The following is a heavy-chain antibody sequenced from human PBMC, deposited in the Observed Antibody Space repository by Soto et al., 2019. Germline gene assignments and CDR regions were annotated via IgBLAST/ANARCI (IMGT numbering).Heavy chain of an antibody. CDR2: ISAYNGNT. CDR3: AGDLFSGYAARHCSDY. J-gene: IGHJ4*02. D-gene: IGHD5-12*01. Sequence: QVQLVQSGAEVKKPGASVKVSCKASGYTFTSYGISWVRQAPGQGLEWMGWISAYNGNTNYAQKLQGRVTMTTDTFTSTAYMELRSLRSDDTAVYYCAGDLFSGYAARHCSDYWGQGTLISVSS. V-gene: IGHV1-18*01. CDR1: GYTFTSYG.